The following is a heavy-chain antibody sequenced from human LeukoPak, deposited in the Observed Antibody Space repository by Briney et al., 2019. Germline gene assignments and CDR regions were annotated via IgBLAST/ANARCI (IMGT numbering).Heavy chain of an antibody. Sequence: PSETLSLTCTVSGGSISSSSYYWGWIRQPPGKGLEWIGSIYYSGSTYYNPSLKSRVTISVDTSKNQFSLKLSSVTAADTAVYYCATEYSYSFDIWGQGAMVTVSS. CDR1: GGSISSSSYY. D-gene: IGHD5-18*01. CDR2: IYYSGST. V-gene: IGHV4-39*01. J-gene: IGHJ3*02. CDR3: ATEYSYSFDI.